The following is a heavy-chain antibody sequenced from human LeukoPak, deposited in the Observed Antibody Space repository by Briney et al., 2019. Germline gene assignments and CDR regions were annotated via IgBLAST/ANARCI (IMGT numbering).Heavy chain of an antibody. J-gene: IGHJ4*02. CDR3: AREAVTRNYFDY. D-gene: IGHD4-17*01. Sequence: PRGSLGLSCAASGFTVSRNYMNWVRQAPGKGLEWVSVIYSGGSTYYADSVKGRFTISRDNSKNTLYLQMNNLRAEDTAVYYCAREAVTRNYFDYWGQGTLVTVSS. CDR1: GFTVSRNY. CDR2: IYSGGST. V-gene: IGHV3-53*01.